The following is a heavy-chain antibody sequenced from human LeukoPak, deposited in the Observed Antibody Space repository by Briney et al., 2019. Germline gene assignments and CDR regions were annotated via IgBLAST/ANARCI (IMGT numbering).Heavy chain of an antibody. CDR2: IYSGGST. V-gene: IGHV3-53*01. Sequence: GGSLRLSCAASGFTVSSNYMSWIRQAPGKGLEWVSVIYSGGSTYYADSVKGRFTISRDNSKNTLYLQMNSLRAEDTAVYYCARDLGGNWFDPWGQGTLVTVSS. D-gene: IGHD3-16*01. CDR3: ARDLGGNWFDP. J-gene: IGHJ5*02. CDR1: GFTVSSNY.